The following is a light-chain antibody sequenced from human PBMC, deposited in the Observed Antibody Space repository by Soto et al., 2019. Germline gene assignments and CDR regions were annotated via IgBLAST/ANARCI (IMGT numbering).Light chain of an antibody. V-gene: IGLV3-21*02. J-gene: IGLJ2*01. CDR1: NIASKT. Sequence: APGQTARLTCGGSNIASKTVHWYHQKPGQAPVVVISDNTDRPSGIPERFSGSNSGNTATLTIGRVEAGDEADYYCQVWDDSTDHRVVFGGGTKLTVL. CDR2: DNT. CDR3: QVWDDSTDHRVV.